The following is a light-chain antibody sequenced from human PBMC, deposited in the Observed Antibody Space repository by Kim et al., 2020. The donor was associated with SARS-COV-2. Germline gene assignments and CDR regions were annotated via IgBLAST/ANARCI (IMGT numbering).Light chain of an antibody. CDR3: QQYGSSYT. V-gene: IGKV3-20*01. Sequence: SLAPGERAALPCRASQSVSSSYLAWYQQKPGQAPRLLIYGASSRATGIPDRFSGSGSGTDFTLTIIRLEPEDFAVYYCQQYGSSYTFGQGTKLEIK. J-gene: IGKJ2*01. CDR2: GAS. CDR1: QSVSSSY.